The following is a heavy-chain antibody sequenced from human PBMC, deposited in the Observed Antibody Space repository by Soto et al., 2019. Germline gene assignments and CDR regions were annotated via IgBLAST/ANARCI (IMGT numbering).Heavy chain of an antibody. CDR1: GFTFSSYG. D-gene: IGHD2-15*01. V-gene: IGHV3-30*18. CDR3: AKGLYCSGGSCYGNYYMDV. J-gene: IGHJ6*03. Sequence: GGSLRLSCAASGFTFSSYGMRWVRQAPGKGLERVAVISYDGSNKYYADSVKGRFTISRDNSKNTLYLQMNSLRAEDTAVYYCAKGLYCSGGSCYGNYYMDVWGKGTTVTVSS. CDR2: ISYDGSNK.